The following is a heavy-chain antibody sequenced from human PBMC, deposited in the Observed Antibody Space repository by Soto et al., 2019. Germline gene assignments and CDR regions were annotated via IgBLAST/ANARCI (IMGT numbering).Heavy chain of an antibody. CDR2: INHSGST. D-gene: IGHD3-10*01. V-gene: IGHV4-34*01. Sequence: PSETLSLTCAVYGGSFSGYYWSWIRQPPGKGLEWIGEINHSGSTNYNPSLKSRVTISVDTSKNQFSLKLSSVTAADTAVYYCARERYGSGSYYLYGMDVWGQGTTVTVSS. J-gene: IGHJ6*02. CDR3: ARERYGSGSYYLYGMDV. CDR1: GGSFSGYY.